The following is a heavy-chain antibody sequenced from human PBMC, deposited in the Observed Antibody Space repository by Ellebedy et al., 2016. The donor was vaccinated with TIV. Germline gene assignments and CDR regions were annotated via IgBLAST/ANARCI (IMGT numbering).Heavy chain of an antibody. V-gene: IGHV3-21*06. CDR2: IRSTGSDH. J-gene: IGHJ4*02. Sequence: GESLKISCVASGFTFSNYNMNWVRQSPGKGLEWVSSIRSTGSDHYYDESVKGRFTISRDNAQNTLFLQMNSLRVENTAVYYCARGWSTPDSWGQGTLVTVSS. CDR1: GFTFSNYN. CDR3: ARGWSTPDS. D-gene: IGHD2-15*01.